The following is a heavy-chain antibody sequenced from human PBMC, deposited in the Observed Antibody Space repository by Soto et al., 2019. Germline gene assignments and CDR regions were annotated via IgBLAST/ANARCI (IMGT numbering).Heavy chain of an antibody. D-gene: IGHD3-22*01. CDR3: ARDRDYFDTSGYYYYFDY. J-gene: IGHJ4*02. V-gene: IGHV3-33*01. CDR1: GFIFSSYG. CDR2: IWYDGSKK. Sequence: QVQLVESGGGVVQPGRSLRLSCAASGFIFSSYGMHWVRKAPGKGLEWVAVIWYDGSKKYYADSVKGRFTISRDNSKNTMYLQMNSLRAEDTAVYYCARDRDYFDTSGYYYYFDYWGQGTLVTVSS.